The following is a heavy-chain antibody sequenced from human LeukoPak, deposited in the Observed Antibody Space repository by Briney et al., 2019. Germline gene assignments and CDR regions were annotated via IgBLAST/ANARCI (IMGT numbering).Heavy chain of an antibody. CDR1: GFTFSNAW. CDR2: TRNKANSYTT. V-gene: IGHV3-72*01. D-gene: IGHD1-26*01. CDR3: ARVPIVGATDGAVDI. Sequence: GGSLRLSCAASGFTFSNAWMSWVRQAPGKGLEWVGRTRNKANSYTTEYAASVKGRFTISRDDSKNSLYLQMNSLKTEDTAVYYCARVPIVGATDGAVDIWGQGTMVTVSS. J-gene: IGHJ3*02.